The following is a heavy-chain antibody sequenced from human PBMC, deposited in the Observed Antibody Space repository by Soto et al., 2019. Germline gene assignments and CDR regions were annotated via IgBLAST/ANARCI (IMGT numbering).Heavy chain of an antibody. J-gene: IGHJ4*02. CDR2: IYWDDDK. CDR3: AHRQVYCGGDCYSFDY. D-gene: IGHD2-21*02. CDR1: GFSLSTSGVG. V-gene: IGHV2-5*02. Sequence: QITLKESGPTLVKPTQTLTLTCTFSGFSLSTSGVGVGWIRQPPGKALEWLALIYWDDDKRYSPSLKSRRTITKVTSKNQVVLTMTNMDPVDTATYYCAHRQVYCGGDCYSFDYWGQGTLVTVSS.